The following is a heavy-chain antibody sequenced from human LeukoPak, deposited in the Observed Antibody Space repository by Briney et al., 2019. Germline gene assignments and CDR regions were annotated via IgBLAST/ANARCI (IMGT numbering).Heavy chain of an antibody. CDR2: IIPIFGTA. D-gene: IGHD2-2*01. V-gene: IGHV1-69*06. CDR1: GGTFSSYA. J-gene: IGHJ4*02. CDR3: ARDCSSTSCPDY. Sequence: ASVKVSCKASGGTFSSYAISWVRQAPGQGLEWMGGIIPIFGTANYAQKFQGRVTITADKSTSTAYMELSSLRSEDTAVYYCARDCSSTSCPDYWGQGTLVTVSS.